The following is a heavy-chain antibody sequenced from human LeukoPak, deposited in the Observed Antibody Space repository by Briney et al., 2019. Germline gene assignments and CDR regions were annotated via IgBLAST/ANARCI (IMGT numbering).Heavy chain of an antibody. CDR1: GYIFTNYW. Sequence: GESLKISCPGSGYIFTNYWIAWVRQMPGKGLEWMGIIFPVDAETTYSPSFQGQVTISADKPIPTTNPQWSSLKASDTAMYYCARGRGYCSSSSCYDFDYWGQGTLVTVPS. CDR2: IFPVDAET. D-gene: IGHD2-2*01. V-gene: IGHV5-51*04. CDR3: ARGRGYCSSSSCYDFDY. J-gene: IGHJ4*02.